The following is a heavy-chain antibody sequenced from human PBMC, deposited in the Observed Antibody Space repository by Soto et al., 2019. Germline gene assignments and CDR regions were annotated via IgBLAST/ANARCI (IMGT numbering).Heavy chain of an antibody. J-gene: IGHJ4*02. CDR3: ASGSGSYSGGDY. D-gene: IGHD1-26*01. V-gene: IGHV1-69*02. Sequence: QVQLVQSGAEVKKPGSSVKVSCKASGGTFSSYTISWVRQAPGQGLEWMGRIIPILGIANYAQKFQGRVTITADKSTSTAHMELSSLRSEDTAVYYCASGSGSYSGGDYWGQGTLVTVSS. CDR2: IIPILGIA. CDR1: GGTFSSYT.